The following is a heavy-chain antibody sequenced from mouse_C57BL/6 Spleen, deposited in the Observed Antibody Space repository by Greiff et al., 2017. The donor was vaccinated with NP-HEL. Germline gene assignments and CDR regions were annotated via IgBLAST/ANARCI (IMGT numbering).Heavy chain of an antibody. V-gene: IGHV1-15*01. CDR1: GYTFTDYE. J-gene: IGHJ4*01. D-gene: IGHD3-2*02. Sequence: QVQLKESGAELVRPGASVTLSCKASGYTFTDYEMHWVKQTPVHGLEWIGAIDPETGGTAYNQKFKGKAILTADKSSSTAYMELRSLTSEDSAVYYCTRLDSSGFYAMDYWGQGTSVTVSS. CDR2: IDPETGGT. CDR3: TRLDSSGFYAMDY.